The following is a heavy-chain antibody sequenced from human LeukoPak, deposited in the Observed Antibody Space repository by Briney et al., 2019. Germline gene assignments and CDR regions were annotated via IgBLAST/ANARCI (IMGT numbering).Heavy chain of an antibody. CDR2: ISYDGSNK. CDR3: ARSLVVVPAATGWGYYYYGMDV. V-gene: IGHV3-30-3*01. Sequence: GGSLRLSCAASGFTFSSYAMHWVRRAPGKGLEWVAVISYDGSNKYYADSVKGRFTISRDNSKNTLYLQMNSLRAEDTAVYYCARSLVVVPAATGWGYYYYGMDVWGQGTTVTVSS. CDR1: GFTFSSYA. D-gene: IGHD2-2*01. J-gene: IGHJ6*02.